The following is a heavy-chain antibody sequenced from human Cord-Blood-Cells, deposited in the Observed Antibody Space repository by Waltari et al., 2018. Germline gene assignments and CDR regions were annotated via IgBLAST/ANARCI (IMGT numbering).Heavy chain of an antibody. J-gene: IGHJ3*02. D-gene: IGHD6-13*01. CDR3: ARDSSSWYGGGAFDI. CDR2: TNPRGGTT. V-gene: IGHV1-46*01. CDR1: GYTFTSYY. Sequence: QVQLVQSGAEVKKPGASVKVSCKASGYTFTSYYMHWVRQAPGQGLEWMGITNPRGGTTSYPTKFQGRVTMTRDTFTSTVYMEPSSLRSEDTAVYYGARDSSSWYGGGAFDIWGQGTMVTVSS.